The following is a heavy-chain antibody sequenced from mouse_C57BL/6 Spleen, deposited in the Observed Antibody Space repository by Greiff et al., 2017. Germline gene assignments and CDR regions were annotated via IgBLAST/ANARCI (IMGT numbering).Heavy chain of an antibody. CDR1: GYTFTSYW. CDR2: INPSRGYT. J-gene: IGHJ4*01. CDR3: ARAYYYDSSLYYAMDY. V-gene: IGHV1-7*01. D-gene: IGHD1-1*01. Sequence: VQRVESGAELAKPGASVKLSCKASGYTFTSYWLHWVKQRPGQGLEWIGYINPSRGYTKYNQKLKDNATLTADKSSSTAYMQLSSLTYEDSAVYYCARAYYYDSSLYYAMDYWGQGTSVTVSS.